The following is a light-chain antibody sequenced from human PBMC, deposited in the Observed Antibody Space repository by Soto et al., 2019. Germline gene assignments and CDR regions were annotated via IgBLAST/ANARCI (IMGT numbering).Light chain of an antibody. CDR2: DAS. CDR3: QQYSSISRT. Sequence: DIQLTQSPSTLSASVGDRVTITCQASQSFIGWLAWYQQKPGKAPKLLIYDASTLERGVPSRFSGSGSGTEFTLTISSLQPDDSATYYCQQYSSISRTFGQGTKLEIK. CDR1: QSFIGW. J-gene: IGKJ2*01. V-gene: IGKV1-5*01.